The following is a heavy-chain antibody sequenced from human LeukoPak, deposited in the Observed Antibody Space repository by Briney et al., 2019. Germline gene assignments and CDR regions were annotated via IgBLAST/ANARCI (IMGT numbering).Heavy chain of an antibody. CDR2: IKHTGST. V-gene: IGHV4-34*01. CDR1: GGPFNGYY. J-gene: IGHJ5*02. D-gene: IGHD3-16*01. Sequence: SETLSLTCAVYGGPFNGYYWSWIRQPPGKGLEWIGEIKHTGSTNYNPSLKSRVTISVDTSKIQFSLRLSSVTAADTAVYYCARHYGPWGQGTLVTVSS. CDR3: ARHYGP.